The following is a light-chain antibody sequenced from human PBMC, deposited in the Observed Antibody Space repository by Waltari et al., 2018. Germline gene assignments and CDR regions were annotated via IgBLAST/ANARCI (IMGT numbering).Light chain of an antibody. Sequence: QLVLTQSPSASASLGASVKLTCTLSSGHSSYTIAWHQHQPGKGPRFLMKVNSAGSHSKGDGIPDRFSGSSSGAERYLTISSLQSEDEADYHCQTWGTDIHVVFGGGTKLTV. CDR2: VNSAGSH. J-gene: IGLJ2*01. V-gene: IGLV4-69*01. CDR1: SGHSSYT. CDR3: QTWGTDIHVV.